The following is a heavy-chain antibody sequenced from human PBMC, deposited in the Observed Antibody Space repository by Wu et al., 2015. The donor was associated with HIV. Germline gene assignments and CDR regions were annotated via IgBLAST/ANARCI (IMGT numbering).Heavy chain of an antibody. Sequence: QVQLMQSGAEVKKPGSSVKVSCKASGGTFSSYAISWVRQAPGQGLEWMGGIIPIFGTANYAQKFQGRVTITTDESTSTAYMELSSLRSEDTAVYYCARGDCSGGSCYPGWYFQHWGQGTLVTVSS. J-gene: IGHJ1*01. CDR1: GGTFSSYA. CDR2: IIPIFGTA. V-gene: IGHV1-69*05. CDR3: ARGDCSGGSCYPGWYFQH. D-gene: IGHD2-15*01.